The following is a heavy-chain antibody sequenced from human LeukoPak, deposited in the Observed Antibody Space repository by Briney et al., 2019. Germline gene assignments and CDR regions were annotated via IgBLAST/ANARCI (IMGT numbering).Heavy chain of an antibody. D-gene: IGHD2-8*01. V-gene: IGHV4-4*02. CDR1: GGSFSSTNW. CDR3: PRENGAFCPFGY. J-gene: IGHJ4*02. CDR2: ISLRGLT. Sequence: PSETLSLTCGVSGGSFSSTNWWSWVRQPPGQGLEWIGEISLRGLTNYNPSLKSRVTMSLDKSKNLLSLNLTSVTAADTAVYYCPRENGAFCPFGYWGQGTLVTVSS.